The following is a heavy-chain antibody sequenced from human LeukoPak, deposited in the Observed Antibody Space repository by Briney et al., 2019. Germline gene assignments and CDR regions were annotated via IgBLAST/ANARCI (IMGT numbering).Heavy chain of an antibody. V-gene: IGHV3-7*01. CDR2: ITPDGSEK. D-gene: IGHD3-22*01. J-gene: IGHJ5*02. Sequence: GGSLRLSCAASGITFSDHWTSWVRQAPGKGLEWVANITPDGSEKNYVDSVKGRFTISRDNAKNSLYLQMSSLRAEDSAVYYCVTGGHYSGSWGQGSLVTVSS. CDR1: GITFSDHW. CDR3: VTGGHYSGS.